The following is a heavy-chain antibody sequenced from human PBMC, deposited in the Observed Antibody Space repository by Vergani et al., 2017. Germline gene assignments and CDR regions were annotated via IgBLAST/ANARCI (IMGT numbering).Heavy chain of an antibody. CDR3: ARRSGIVYDIFSGTQYFFDF. V-gene: IGHV4-39*01. Sequence: QVQLQESSPGLVKPSETLSLTCTVSNDSVSNTFYYWGWIRQTPGKGLEWIGSIYYSGSTYYNPSLESRVTMSVDTSKSQFSLKLSSVTAADTAVYYCARRSGIVYDIFSGTQYFFDFWGQGTLVTVSS. CDR2: IYYSGST. CDR1: NDSVSNTFYY. J-gene: IGHJ4*02. D-gene: IGHD3-9*01.